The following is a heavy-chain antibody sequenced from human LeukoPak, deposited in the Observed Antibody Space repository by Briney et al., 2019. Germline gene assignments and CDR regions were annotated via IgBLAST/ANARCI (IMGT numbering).Heavy chain of an antibody. Sequence: QTGGSLRLSCAASGFTFSSYWMSWVRQAPGKGLEWVANIKQDGSEKYYVDSVKGRFTISRDNAKNSLYLQMNSLRAEDTAVYYCAKESSYYDFWSGYYRPGDAFDIWGQGTMVTVSS. CDR1: GFTFSSYW. CDR3: AKESSYYDFWSGYYRPGDAFDI. J-gene: IGHJ3*02. D-gene: IGHD3-3*01. V-gene: IGHV3-7*03. CDR2: IKQDGSEK.